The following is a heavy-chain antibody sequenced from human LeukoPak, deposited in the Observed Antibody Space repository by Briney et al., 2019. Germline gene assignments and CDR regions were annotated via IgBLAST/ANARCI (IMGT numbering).Heavy chain of an antibody. J-gene: IGHJ4*02. CDR3: ARDGITCTRDY. CDR1: GFIFRSYW. Sequence: GRSLRLSCAASGFIFRSYWMVWVRQAPGKGLEWVASIDEHGFRTYYAASVTGRFTISKDTAKNSLDLQMNSLRAEDTAVYYCARDGITCTRDYWGQGALVTVSS. CDR2: IDEHGFRT. V-gene: IGHV3-7*01. D-gene: IGHD1-7*01.